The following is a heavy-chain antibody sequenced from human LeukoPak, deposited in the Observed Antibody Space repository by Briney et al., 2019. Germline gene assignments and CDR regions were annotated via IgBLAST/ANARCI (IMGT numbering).Heavy chain of an antibody. Sequence: ASVKVSCKASRYTFTSYGISWVRQAPGQGLEGMGWISAYNGNTNYAQTLQGRVTMTTVTSRNTPYMELRRLRYDDTPVCYCARGVSMVQGVCFDYWGKGTLVTVSS. D-gene: IGHD3-10*01. J-gene: IGHJ4*02. V-gene: IGHV1-18*04. CDR1: RYTFTSYG. CDR3: ARGVSMVQGVCFDY. CDR2: ISAYNGNT.